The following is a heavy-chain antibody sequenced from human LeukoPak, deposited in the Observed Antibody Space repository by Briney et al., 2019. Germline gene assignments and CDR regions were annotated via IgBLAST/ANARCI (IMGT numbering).Heavy chain of an antibody. Sequence: GGSLRLSCAASGFTFSDYYMSWIRQAPGKGLEWVSYISSSGSTIYYADSVKGRFTISRDNAKNSLYLQMNSLRAEDTALYYCAKDHYYDFWSGYFDYWGQGTLVTVSS. D-gene: IGHD3-3*01. V-gene: IGHV3-11*01. CDR1: GFTFSDYY. CDR3: AKDHYYDFWSGYFDY. J-gene: IGHJ4*02. CDR2: ISSSGSTI.